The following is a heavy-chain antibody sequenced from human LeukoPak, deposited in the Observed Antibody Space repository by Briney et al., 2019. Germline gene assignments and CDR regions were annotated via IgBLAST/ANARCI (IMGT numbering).Heavy chain of an antibody. Sequence: SENLSPTCTVSSGSINGYYWSWIRQPPGRGLEWIGYVYFSGSTKYNPSLESRVTISLDTSKNQFSLKLSSVTAADTPVYYCARSIAVAGTGIDYWGQGTLVTVSS. CDR1: SGSINGYY. V-gene: IGHV4-59*01. CDR3: ARSIAVAGTGIDY. J-gene: IGHJ4*02. CDR2: VYFSGST. D-gene: IGHD6-19*01.